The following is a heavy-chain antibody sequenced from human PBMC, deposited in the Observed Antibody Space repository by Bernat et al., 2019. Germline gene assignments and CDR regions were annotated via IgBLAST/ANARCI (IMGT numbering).Heavy chain of an antibody. CDR1: GGTISSSSYY. CDR3: ARRVTYSGDY. Sequence: QLQLQESGPGLVKPSETLSLTCSVSGGTISSSSYYWGWIRQPPGKGLEWIGGIYYSGSTYFNPSLKSRVTISADTSKNQFSLKLSSVTAADTAVYYCARRVTYSGDYWGQGILVTVSS. J-gene: IGHJ4*02. D-gene: IGHD5-12*01. CDR2: IYYSGST. V-gene: IGHV4-39*01.